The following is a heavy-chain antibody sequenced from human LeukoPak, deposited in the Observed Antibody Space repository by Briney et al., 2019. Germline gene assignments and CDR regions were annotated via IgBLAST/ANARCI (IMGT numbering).Heavy chain of an antibody. J-gene: IGHJ4*02. V-gene: IGHV3-21*01. CDR2: ISSSSSYI. CDR3: ARDLGPYTVITPSYY. Sequence: GGSLRLSCAASGFTFSSYSMNWVRQAPGKGLEWVSSISSSSSYIYYADSVKGRFTISRDNAKSSLYLQMNNLRAEDTAVYYCARDLGPYTVITPSYYWGQGTLVTVSS. D-gene: IGHD4-23*01. CDR1: GFTFSSYS.